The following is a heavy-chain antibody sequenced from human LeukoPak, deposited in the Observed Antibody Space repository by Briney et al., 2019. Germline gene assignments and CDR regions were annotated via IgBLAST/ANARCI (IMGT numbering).Heavy chain of an antibody. CDR2: IYTSGST. J-gene: IGHJ6*03. V-gene: IGHV4-4*07. CDR3: ARTRSGIAVAGKNYYYYMDV. D-gene: IGHD6-19*01. CDR1: GGSISSYY. Sequence: PSETLSLTCTVSGGSISSYYWSWIRQPAGKGLEWIGRIYTSGSTNYNPSLKSLVTMSVDTSKNQFSLKLSSVTAADTAVYYCARTRSGIAVAGKNYYYYMDVWGKGTTVTISS.